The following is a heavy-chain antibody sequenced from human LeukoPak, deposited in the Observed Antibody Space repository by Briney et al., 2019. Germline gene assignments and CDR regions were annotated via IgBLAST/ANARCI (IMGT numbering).Heavy chain of an antibody. CDR3: GRDYALWSGYYYGSLASDY. Sequence: PGGSLRLSCAASGFTFSTSAMNWVRQVPGKGLEWVSSINSKSSNIYYAASVRGRFTISRDNAKNSVYLQMDSLRAEDTAVYHCGRDYALWSGYYYGSLASDYWGQGTVVTVSS. CDR2: INSKSSNI. CDR1: GFTFSTSA. D-gene: IGHD3-3*01. V-gene: IGHV3-21*01. J-gene: IGHJ4*02.